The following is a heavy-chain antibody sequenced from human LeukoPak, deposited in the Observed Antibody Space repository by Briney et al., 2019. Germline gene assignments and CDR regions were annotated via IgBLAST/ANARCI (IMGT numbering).Heavy chain of an antibody. V-gene: IGHV3-23*01. CDR3: AKHYGSGTYYNFPDY. Sequence: GGSLRLSCAASGLTFSNYAMSWVRQAPGKGLERVSAISGSGSSTYFADSVKGRFTISRDNSKNTLFLQMNSLRAEDTAVYYCAKHYGSGTYYNFPDYWGQGTLVTVSS. CDR2: ISGSGSST. J-gene: IGHJ4*02. D-gene: IGHD3-10*01. CDR1: GLTFSNYA.